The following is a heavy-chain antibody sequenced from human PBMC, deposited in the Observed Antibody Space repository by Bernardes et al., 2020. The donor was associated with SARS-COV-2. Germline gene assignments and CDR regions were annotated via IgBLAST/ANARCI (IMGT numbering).Heavy chain of an antibody. D-gene: IGHD2-21*01. Sequence: GGSLRLSCAASGFSFISYAMHWVRQAPGKGLEYVSGVSGNGGSTYYANSVKGRFTISRDNSKNTLYLQMGRLRAEDMAVYHCARDRPGYGGNIVDWHFDLWGRGTLVTVSS. CDR1: GFSFISYA. CDR3: ARDRPGYGGNIVDWHFDL. J-gene: IGHJ2*01. CDR2: VSGNGGST. V-gene: IGHV3-64*01.